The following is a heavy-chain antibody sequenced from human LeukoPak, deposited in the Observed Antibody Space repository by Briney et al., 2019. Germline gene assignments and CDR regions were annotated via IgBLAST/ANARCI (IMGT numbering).Heavy chain of an antibody. CDR2: FDPEDGET. V-gene: IGHV1-24*01. D-gene: IGHD2-2*01. CDR3: ATSSMDAFDI. Sequence: ASVKASCKVSGYTLTELSMHWVRQAPGKGLEWMGGFDPEDGETICAQKFQGRVTMTEDTSTDTAYMELSSLRSEDTAVYYCATSSMDAFDIWGQGTMATVSS. J-gene: IGHJ3*02. CDR1: GYTLTELS.